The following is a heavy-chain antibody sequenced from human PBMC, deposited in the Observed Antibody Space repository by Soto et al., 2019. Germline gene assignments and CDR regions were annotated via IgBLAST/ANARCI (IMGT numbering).Heavy chain of an antibody. CDR1: GYTFSSYY. Sequence: QVQLVQSGAEVKKPGASVKVSCKASGYTFSSYYIHWVRQAPGQGLEWIGIINPNSGSTNYAQNFKGSLSGTRDTSTATVYMDLSALTSADTAMYCCARGLELGDCWGQGTLVTVSS. CDR2: INPNSGST. D-gene: IGHD7-27*01. CDR3: ARGLELGDC. V-gene: IGHV1-46*01. J-gene: IGHJ4*02.